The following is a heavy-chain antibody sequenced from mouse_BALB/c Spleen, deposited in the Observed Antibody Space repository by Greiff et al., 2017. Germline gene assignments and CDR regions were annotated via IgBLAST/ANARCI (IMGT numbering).Heavy chain of an antibody. CDR1: GFSLTSYG. CDR2: IWSGGST. J-gene: IGHJ4*01. V-gene: IGHV2-2*02. D-gene: IGHD2-2*01. Sequence: VMLVESGPGLVQPSQSLSITCTVSGFSLTSYGVHWVRQSPGKGLEWLGVIWSGGSTDYNAAFISRLSISKDNSKSQVFFKMNSLQANDTAIYYCARKKDYGYEDAMDYWGQGTSVTVSS. CDR3: ARKKDYGYEDAMDY.